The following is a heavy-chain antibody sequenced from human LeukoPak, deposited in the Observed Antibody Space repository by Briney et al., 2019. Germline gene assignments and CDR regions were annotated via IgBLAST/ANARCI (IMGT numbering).Heavy chain of an antibody. D-gene: IGHD6-19*01. CDR3: ARDRIFYGTGYSSGWYNYYYGMDV. J-gene: IGHJ6*02. CDR1: GYTFTGYY. Sequence: ASVKVSCKASGYTFTGYYMHWVRQAPGQGLEWMGWINPNSGGTNYAQKFQGWFTMTRDTSISTAYMELSRLRSDDTAVYYCARDRIFYGTGYSSGWYNYYYGMDVWGQGTTVTVSS. CDR2: INPNSGGT. V-gene: IGHV1-2*04.